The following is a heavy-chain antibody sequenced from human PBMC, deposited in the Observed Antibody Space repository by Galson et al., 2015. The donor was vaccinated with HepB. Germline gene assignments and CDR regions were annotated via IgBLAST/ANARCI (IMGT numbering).Heavy chain of an antibody. Sequence: SLRLSCAASGFTVSSNYISWVRQAPGKGLEWVSVIYSGGSTYYADSVKGRFTISRDNSKNTLYLQMNSLRAEDTAVYYCARDRVTLGDTHYYYYYGMDVWGQGTTVTVSS. D-gene: IGHD4-23*01. CDR3: ARDRVTLGDTHYYYYYGMDV. V-gene: IGHV3-66*01. CDR2: IYSGGST. J-gene: IGHJ6*02. CDR1: GFTVSSNY.